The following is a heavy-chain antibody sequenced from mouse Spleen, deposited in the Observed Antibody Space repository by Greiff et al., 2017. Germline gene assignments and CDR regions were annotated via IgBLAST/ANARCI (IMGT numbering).Heavy chain of an antibody. V-gene: IGHV3-2*02. J-gene: IGHJ4*01. CDR1: GYSITSDYA. Sequence: EVKLVESGPGLVKPSQSLSLTCTVTGYSITSDYAWNWIRQFPGNKLEWMGYISYSGSTSYNPSLKSRISITRDTSKNQFFLQLNSVTTEDTATYYCARSDYALYYYAMDYWGQGTSVTVSS. D-gene: IGHD2-13*01. CDR3: ARSDYALYYYAMDY. CDR2: ISYSGST.